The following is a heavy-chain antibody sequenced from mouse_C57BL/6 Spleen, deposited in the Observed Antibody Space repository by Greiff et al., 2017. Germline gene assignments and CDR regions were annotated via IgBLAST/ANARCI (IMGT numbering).Heavy chain of an antibody. CDR2: INPNYGTT. CDR3: ARQQLMLRHWFAY. CDR1: GYSFTDYN. Sequence: EVKLQESGPELVKPGASVKISCTASGYSFTDYNMNWVKQSNGKSLEWIGVINPNYGTTSYNQKFKGKATLTVDQSSSTAYMQLNSLTSEDSAVYYCARQQLMLRHWFAYWGQGTLVTVSA. J-gene: IGHJ3*01. D-gene: IGHD3-2*02. V-gene: IGHV1-39*01.